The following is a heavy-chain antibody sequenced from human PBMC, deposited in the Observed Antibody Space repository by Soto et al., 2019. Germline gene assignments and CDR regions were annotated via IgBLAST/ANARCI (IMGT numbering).Heavy chain of an antibody. V-gene: IGHV3-23*01. D-gene: IGHD2-2*01. CDR1: GFTFNSYA. Sequence: GGSLRLSCAASGFTFNSYAMNWVRQAPGKGLAWVSAIGTDSNTYYADSVKGRFTISRDNSRTTLYLQMNSLRAEDTALYYCVRKYPGTRPFDYWGQGTQVTVSS. CDR3: VRKYPGTRPFDY. CDR2: IGTDSNT. J-gene: IGHJ4*01.